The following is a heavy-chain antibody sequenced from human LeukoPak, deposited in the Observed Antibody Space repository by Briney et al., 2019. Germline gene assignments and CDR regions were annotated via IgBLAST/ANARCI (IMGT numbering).Heavy chain of an antibody. CDR2: INSGGSTT. Sequence: GGSLRLFCAASGFTFSMYWMHCVRQSPGKGLVWVSRINSGGSTTTYADSVGGLFTISRDKAKNTMSLQMTSLSGEDTAVYDGARGDMPDHWGQGTLVTVSS. CDR1: GFTFSMYW. CDR3: ARGDMPDH. J-gene: IGHJ4*02. D-gene: IGHD2-15*01. V-gene: IGHV3-74*01.